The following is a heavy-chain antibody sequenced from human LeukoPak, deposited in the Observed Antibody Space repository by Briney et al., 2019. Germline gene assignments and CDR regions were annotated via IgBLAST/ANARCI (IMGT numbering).Heavy chain of an antibody. CDR3: AKGGGGVLAS. J-gene: IGHJ4*02. D-gene: IGHD3-16*01. Sequence: PGGSLRLSCAASGLTFSDYYMSWIRQAPGKGLEWVSYISSSGSTIYYADSVKGRFTISRDNSRNTLFLQMNSLKADDTAVYYCAKGGGGVLASWGQGTLVTVFS. CDR1: GLTFSDYY. V-gene: IGHV3-11*01. CDR2: ISSSGSTI.